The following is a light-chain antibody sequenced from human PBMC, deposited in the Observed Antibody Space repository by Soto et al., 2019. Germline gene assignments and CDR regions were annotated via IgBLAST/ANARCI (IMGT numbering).Light chain of an antibody. J-gene: IGLJ2*01. CDR1: NSNIGSNT. CDR3: AAWDDSLNGVL. Sequence: PPSASTTPGQRVTISCSGSNSNIGSNTVNWYQQLPGTAPKLLIYNNNQRPSGVPDRISGSKSATSASLAISGLQSEDEADYYCAAWDDSLNGVLFGGGTKVTVL. CDR2: NNN. V-gene: IGLV1-44*01.